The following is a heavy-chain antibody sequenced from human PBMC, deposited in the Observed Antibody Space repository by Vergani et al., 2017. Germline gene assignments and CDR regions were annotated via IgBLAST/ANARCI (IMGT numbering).Heavy chain of an antibody. CDR3: AKNSSTRGEDY. V-gene: IGHV3-23*04. D-gene: IGHD3-16*01. CDR1: GFSFSSYS. J-gene: IGHJ4*02. Sequence: EVQLVESGGGLVKPGGSLRLSCAAPGFSFSSYSMNWVRQAPGKGLEWVSAISGSGGSTYYADSVKGRFTISRDNSKNTLYLQMNSLRAEDTAVYYCAKNSSTRGEDYWGQGTLVTVSS. CDR2: ISGSGGST.